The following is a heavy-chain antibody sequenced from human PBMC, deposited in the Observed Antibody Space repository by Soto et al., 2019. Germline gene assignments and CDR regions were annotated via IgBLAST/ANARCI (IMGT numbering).Heavy chain of an antibody. CDR2: IYPGDSDT. CDR1: GYSFTSYW. CDR3: ARHRDEAARFYYYYGMDV. D-gene: IGHD6-6*01. V-gene: IGHV5-51*01. Sequence: VESLKISCKGSGYSFTSYWIGWVRQMPGKVLEWMGIIYPGDSDTRYSPSFQGQVTISADKSISTAYLQWSSLKASDTAMYYCARHRDEAARFYYYYGMDVWGQGXTVTVYS. J-gene: IGHJ6*02.